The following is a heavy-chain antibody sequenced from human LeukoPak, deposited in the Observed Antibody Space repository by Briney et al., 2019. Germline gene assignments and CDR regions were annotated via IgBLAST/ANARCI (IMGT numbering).Heavy chain of an antibody. D-gene: IGHD6-13*01. J-gene: IGHJ3*02. CDR1: GFTFSSYA. Sequence: PGGSLRLSCAASGFTFSSYAMSWVRQAPGKGLEWVSAISGSGGSTYYADSVKGRFTISRDNSKNTLYLQMNSLRAEDTAVYYCAKDFPPTFTAAGLNDAFDIWGQGTMVTVSS. V-gene: IGHV3-23*01. CDR3: AKDFPPTFTAAGLNDAFDI. CDR2: ISGSGGST.